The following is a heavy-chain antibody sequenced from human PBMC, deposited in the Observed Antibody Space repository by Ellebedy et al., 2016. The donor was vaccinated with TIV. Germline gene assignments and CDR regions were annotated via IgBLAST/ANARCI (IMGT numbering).Heavy chain of an antibody. D-gene: IGHD3-16*01. Sequence: SETLSLXCAVSGGSISSSGYSWSWIRQPSGKGLEWVGYIYHSGSASYNPSLKSRVTISVDRSKKQFSLKLSSVTGADTAVYYCAREVWGHWYFDLWGRGTLVTVSS. CDR3: AREVWGHWYFDL. J-gene: IGHJ2*01. V-gene: IGHV4-30-2*01. CDR2: IYHSGSA. CDR1: GGSISSSGYS.